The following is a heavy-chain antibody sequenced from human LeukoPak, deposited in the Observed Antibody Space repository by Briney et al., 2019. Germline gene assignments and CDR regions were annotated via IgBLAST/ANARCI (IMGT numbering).Heavy chain of an antibody. CDR1: GFTVSSNS. J-gene: IGHJ4*02. CDR3: AKDQNDYGDY. CDR2: ISGSGGST. Sequence: GGSLRLSCTVSGFTVSSNSMSWVRQAPGKGLEWVSAISGSGGSTYYADSVKGRFTISRDNSKNTLYLQMNSLRAEDTAVYYCAKDQNDYGDYWGQGTLVTVSS. V-gene: IGHV3-23*01.